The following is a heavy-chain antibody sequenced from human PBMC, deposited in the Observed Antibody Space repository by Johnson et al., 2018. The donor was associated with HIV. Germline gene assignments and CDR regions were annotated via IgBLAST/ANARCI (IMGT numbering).Heavy chain of an antibody. V-gene: IGHV3-30-3*01. Sequence: QMLLVESGGGLVQPGGSLRLSCAASGIIVTGNFMSWVRQAPGKGLEWGTVISYDGNNKYYADSVKGRFTISRDNSKNTLYLQMNSLRAEDTAVYYCARDWTSSLLTSMASYAFDIWGQGTMVTVSS. J-gene: IGHJ3*02. D-gene: IGHD5-18*01. CDR3: ARDWTSSLLTSMASYAFDI. CDR2: ISYDGNNK. CDR1: GIIVTGNF.